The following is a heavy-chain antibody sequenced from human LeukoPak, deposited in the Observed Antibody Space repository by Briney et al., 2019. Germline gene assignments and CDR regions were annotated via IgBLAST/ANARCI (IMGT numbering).Heavy chain of an antibody. CDR2: IGPTGTDR. Sequence: GGSLRLSCAASGFTFSSCGFNWVRQAPGKGLEWVSSIGPTGTDRYYADSVRGRFTISRDNAKNSMYLQMDSLRDEDTAVYYCATETIGRHYDYWGQGTLLIVSS. J-gene: IGHJ4*02. V-gene: IGHV3-21*01. CDR3: ATETIGRHYDY. D-gene: IGHD1-14*01. CDR1: GFTFSSCG.